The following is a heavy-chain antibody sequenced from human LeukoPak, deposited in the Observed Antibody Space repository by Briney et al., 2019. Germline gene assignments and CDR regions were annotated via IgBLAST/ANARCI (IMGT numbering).Heavy chain of an antibody. CDR1: GYTFTSYD. Sequence: ASVKVSCKASGYTFTSYDINWVRQAPGQGLEWMGWINPNSGGTNYAQKFQGRVTMTRDTSISTAYMELSRLRSDDTAVYYCARDYSSGWLNWGQGTLVTVSS. J-gene: IGHJ4*02. V-gene: IGHV1-2*02. CDR2: INPNSGGT. D-gene: IGHD6-19*01. CDR3: ARDYSSGWLN.